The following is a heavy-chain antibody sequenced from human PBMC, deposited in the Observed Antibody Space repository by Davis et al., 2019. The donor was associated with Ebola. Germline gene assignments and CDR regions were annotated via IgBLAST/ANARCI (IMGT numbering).Heavy chain of an antibody. Sequence: ASVKVSCKASGYTFTRYAMHWVRQAPGQRLEWMGWINAGNGNTKYSQKFQGRVTITRDTSASTAYMELSSLRSEDTAVYYCARPNYYDSSGYYAFDIWGQGTMVTVSS. CDR2: INAGNGNT. D-gene: IGHD3-22*01. CDR1: GYTFTRYA. V-gene: IGHV1-3*01. CDR3: ARPNYYDSSGYYAFDI. J-gene: IGHJ3*02.